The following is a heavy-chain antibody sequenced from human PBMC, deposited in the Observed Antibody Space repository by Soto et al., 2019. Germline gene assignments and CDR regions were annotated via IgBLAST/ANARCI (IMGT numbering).Heavy chain of an antibody. CDR1: GFTFSSYG. Sequence: QVQLVESGGGVVQPGRSLRLSCAASGFTFSSYGMHWVRQAPGKGLEWVAVIWYDGSNKYYADSVKGRFTISRDNSKNTLYLQMNSLRAEDTAVYYCARELGSSWYGWFDPWGQGTLVTVSS. CDR3: ARELGSSWYGWFDP. J-gene: IGHJ5*02. V-gene: IGHV3-33*01. D-gene: IGHD6-13*01. CDR2: IWYDGSNK.